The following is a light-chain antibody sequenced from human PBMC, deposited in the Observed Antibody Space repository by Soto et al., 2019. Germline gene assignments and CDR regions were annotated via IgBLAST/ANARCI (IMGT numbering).Light chain of an antibody. CDR3: QQYNNWPPWT. CDR1: QSVSSN. CDR2: GAS. V-gene: IGKV3-15*01. Sequence: EIVMTQSPATLSVSPGERATLSCRASQSVSSNLAWYQQKPSQAPRLLIYGASTRATGIPARFSGSGSGTEFTLTISSLQSEDFAVYYCQQYNNWPPWTFGQGTKVEIE. J-gene: IGKJ1*01.